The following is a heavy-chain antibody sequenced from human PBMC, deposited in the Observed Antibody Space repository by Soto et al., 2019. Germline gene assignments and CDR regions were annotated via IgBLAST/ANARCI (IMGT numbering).Heavy chain of an antibody. D-gene: IGHD5-18*01. CDR3: ATSDSYGRDAFGI. J-gene: IGHJ3*02. V-gene: IGHV3-30*03. Sequence: GGPLSRSCAASAFTLSTCGIHGVRHSPGKGLDWVAVISYDGSNKYYADSVKGRFTISRDNSKNTLYLQMNSLRAEDTAVYYCATSDSYGRDAFGIWGQGKMV. CDR2: ISYDGSNK. CDR1: AFTLSTCG.